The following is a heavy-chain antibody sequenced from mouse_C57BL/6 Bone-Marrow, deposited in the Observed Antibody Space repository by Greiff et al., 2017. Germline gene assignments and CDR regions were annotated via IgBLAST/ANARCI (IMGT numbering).Heavy chain of an antibody. CDR2: IDPSDSYT. J-gene: IGHJ2*01. Sequence: QVQLQQPGAELVKPGASVKLSCKASGYTFTSYWMQWVKQRPGQGLEWIGEIDPSDSYTNYNQKFKGKATLTVDTSSSTAYMQLGSLTSGDSAVYYCGAVPFDCWGQGTTHTVSS. CDR3: GAVPFDC. V-gene: IGHV1-50*01. CDR1: GYTFTSYW.